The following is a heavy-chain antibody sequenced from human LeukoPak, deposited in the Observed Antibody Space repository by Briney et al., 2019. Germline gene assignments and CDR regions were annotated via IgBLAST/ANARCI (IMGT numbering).Heavy chain of an antibody. CDR2: INVYNGDT. CDR3: ARDGGYGSGSYYNVGVDY. J-gene: IGHJ4*02. D-gene: IGHD3-10*01. V-gene: IGHV1-18*01. Sequence: GASVKVSCKASGYTFTSYGISWVRQAPGQGLEWMGWINVYNGDTYYAQKFQGRVTMTTDTSTSTAYMELRSLRADDTAVYYCARDGGYGSGSYYNVGVDYWGQGTLVTVSS. CDR1: GYTFTSYG.